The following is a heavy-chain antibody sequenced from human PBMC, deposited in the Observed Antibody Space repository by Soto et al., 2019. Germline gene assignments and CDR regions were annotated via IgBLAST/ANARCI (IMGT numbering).Heavy chain of an antibody. Sequence: GGSLRLSCAASGFTFSSYSMNWVRQAPGKGLEWVSYISSSSSTIYYADSVKGRFTISRDNAKNSLYLQMNSLRDEDTAVYYCARAPRATYYDFWSGYGLDYWGQGTLVTVSS. V-gene: IGHV3-48*02. J-gene: IGHJ4*02. D-gene: IGHD3-3*01. CDR2: ISSSSSTI. CDR3: ARAPRATYYDFWSGYGLDY. CDR1: GFTFSSYS.